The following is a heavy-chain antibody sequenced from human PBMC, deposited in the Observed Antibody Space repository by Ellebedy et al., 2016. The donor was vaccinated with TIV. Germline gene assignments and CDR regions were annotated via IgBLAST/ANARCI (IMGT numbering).Heavy chain of an antibody. D-gene: IGHD6-25*01. CDR3: ATSAAIDAFDI. J-gene: IGHJ3*02. Sequence: SETLSLTXSVSGGSVIRSGYYCTWIRQPPGKGLEWIGSLYYSGSTWYNPSLKSRVTISVDTSKNHFSLGLRSVTAADTAVYYCATSAAIDAFDIWGQGTMVTVSS. V-gene: IGHV4-39*02. CDR1: GGSVIRSGYY. CDR2: LYYSGST.